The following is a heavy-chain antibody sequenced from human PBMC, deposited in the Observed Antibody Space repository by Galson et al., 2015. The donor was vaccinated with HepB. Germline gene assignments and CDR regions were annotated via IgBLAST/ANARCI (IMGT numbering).Heavy chain of an antibody. Sequence: LRLSCAASGFTFSSYAMHWVRQAPGKGLEWVAVISYDGSNKYYADSAKGRFTISRDNSKNTLYLQMNSLRAEDTAVYYCARDHVVVVPAANFYYYYGMDVWGQGTTVTVSS. CDR3: ARDHVVVVPAANFYYYYGMDV. D-gene: IGHD2-2*01. CDR2: ISYDGSNK. J-gene: IGHJ6*02. CDR1: GFTFSSYA. V-gene: IGHV3-30-3*01.